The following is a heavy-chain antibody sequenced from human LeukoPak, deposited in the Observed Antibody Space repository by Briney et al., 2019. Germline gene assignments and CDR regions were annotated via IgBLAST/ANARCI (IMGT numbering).Heavy chain of an antibody. CDR1: GYILSDHY. D-gene: IGHD1-14*01. CDR3: ARDTVPSAISPEHPYNWFDP. V-gene: IGHV1-2*02. Sequence: ASVKVSCKASGYILSDHYIHWMRQAPGQGLEWMGWMNPNSGATQYAQEFQGRVTMTRDTSISTGYLELSNLRSDDTATYYCARDTVPSAISPEHPYNWFDPWGQGTLIVVSS. CDR2: MNPNSGAT. J-gene: IGHJ5*02.